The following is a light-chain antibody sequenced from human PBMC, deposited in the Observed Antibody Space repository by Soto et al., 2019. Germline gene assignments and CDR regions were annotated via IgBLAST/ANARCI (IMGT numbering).Light chain of an antibody. CDR1: SSNIGRNY. V-gene: IGLV1-51*01. CDR3: GTWDSSLSDAVV. Sequence: QSVLTQPPSVSAAPGQKVTISCSGTSSNIGRNYVAWYQQRPGTAPKLLIYDNDKRPSGIPDRFSGSKSGTSATLGITGLQTGDEADYYFGTWDSSLSDAVVFGEGTKVTVL. J-gene: IGLJ2*01. CDR2: DND.